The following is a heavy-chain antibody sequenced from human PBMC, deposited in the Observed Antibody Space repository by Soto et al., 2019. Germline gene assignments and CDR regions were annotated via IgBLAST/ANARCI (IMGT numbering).Heavy chain of an antibody. J-gene: IGHJ3*02. D-gene: IGHD5-12*01. V-gene: IGHV3-21*01. CDR1: GFTFSSYS. CDR2: ISSSGTYI. CDR3: ARDLVATTPQGDAFDM. Sequence: EVQLVESGGGLVKPGGYLRLSCAASGFTFSSYSMTWVRQAPGKGLEWVSSISSSGTYIYYSDSLKGRFTISRDNAKNSLYLQMNSLRAEDTAVYYCARDLVATTPQGDAFDMWGQGTMVTVSS.